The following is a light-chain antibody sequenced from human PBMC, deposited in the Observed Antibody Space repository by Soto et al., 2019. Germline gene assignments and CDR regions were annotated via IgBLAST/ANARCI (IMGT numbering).Light chain of an antibody. CDR2: EVN. V-gene: IGLV2-14*01. J-gene: IGLJ3*02. Sequence: QSALTQPASVSGSPGQSITISCTGTSSDVGAYNFVSWYQHHPGKAPKLMIYEVNNRPSGVSNRFSGSKSGNTASLTISGLQTEDEADYYCNSYTTSSTLVFGGGTKLTVL. CDR3: NSYTTSSTLV. CDR1: SSDVGAYNF.